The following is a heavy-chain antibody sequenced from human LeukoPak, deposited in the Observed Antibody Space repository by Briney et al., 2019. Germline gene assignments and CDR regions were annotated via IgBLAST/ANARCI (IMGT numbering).Heavy chain of an antibody. Sequence: ASVKVSCKASGGTFSSYAISWVRQAPGQGLEWMGRIIPILGIANYAQKFQGRVTITADTSTSTAYMELRSLRSDDTAVYYCARGLLGNWGRYFDLWGRGTLVTVSS. CDR1: GGTFSSYA. CDR3: ARGLLGNWGRYFDL. CDR2: IIPILGIA. D-gene: IGHD7-27*01. V-gene: IGHV1-69*04. J-gene: IGHJ2*01.